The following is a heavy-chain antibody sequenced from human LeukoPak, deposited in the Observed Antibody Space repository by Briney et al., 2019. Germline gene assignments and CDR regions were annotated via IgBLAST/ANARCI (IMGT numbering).Heavy chain of an antibody. V-gene: IGHV3-21*01. CDR2: ISSSSNYI. J-gene: IGHJ4*02. Sequence: GGSLRLSCAASGFTFSSYGMHWVRQAPGKGLEWVSSISSSSNYIYYADSVKGRFTISRDNAKSSLFLQMNSLRAEDTAIYYCAREGAVTTTLPIDYWGQGTLVTVSS. CDR1: GFTFSSYG. CDR3: AREGAVTTTLPIDY. D-gene: IGHD4-17*01.